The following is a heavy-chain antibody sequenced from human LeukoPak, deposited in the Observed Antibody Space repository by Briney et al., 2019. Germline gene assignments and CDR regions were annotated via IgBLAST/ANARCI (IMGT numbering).Heavy chain of an antibody. J-gene: IGHJ4*02. CDR2: IYSGGST. D-gene: IGHD2-2*01. CDR1: GFTVNSNY. Sequence: GGSLRLSCAASGFTVNSNYMTWVRQAPGKGLEWVSIIYSGGSTYYADSVKGRFTISRDNSKNTLYLQMNSLRADDTAMYYCASGVAPAIDYWGQGTLVTVSS. V-gene: IGHV3-66*01. CDR3: ASGVAPAIDY.